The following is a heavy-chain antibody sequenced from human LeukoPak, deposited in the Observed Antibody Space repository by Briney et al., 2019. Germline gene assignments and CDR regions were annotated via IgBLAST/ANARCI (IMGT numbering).Heavy chain of an antibody. CDR1: GVSISSYY. CDR3: ARSGGSSPFIYYFDY. V-gene: IGHV4-59*01. Sequence: SETLSLTCTVSGVSISSYYWSWIRQPPGKGLEWIGYIYYSGSTNYNPSLKSRVTISVDTSKNQFSLKLSSVTAADTAVYYCARSGGSSPFIYYFDYWGQGTLVTVSS. CDR2: IYYSGST. D-gene: IGHD3-10*01. J-gene: IGHJ4*02.